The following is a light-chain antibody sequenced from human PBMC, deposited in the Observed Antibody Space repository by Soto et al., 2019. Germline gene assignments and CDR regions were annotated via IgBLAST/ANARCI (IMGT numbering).Light chain of an antibody. CDR3: QYYNSYSVT. Sequence: DIQMTQSPSTLSASVGDRVTITCRASQSIPSSPSWLAWYQQKPGKGPKLLIYKASTLESGVPSRFSGSGSGTEFTLTISSLQPDDFATYYCQYYNSYSVTFGGGTKLEIK. V-gene: IGKV1-5*03. J-gene: IGKJ4*01. CDR1: QSIPSSPSW. CDR2: KAS.